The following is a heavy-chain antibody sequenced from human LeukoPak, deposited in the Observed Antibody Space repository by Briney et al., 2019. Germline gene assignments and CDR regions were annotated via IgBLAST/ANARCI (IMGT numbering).Heavy chain of an antibody. CDR2: IRHDGSET. CDR3: ARDETYDYESNGYLDF. CDR1: GFTFSGFW. V-gene: IGHV3-7*01. J-gene: IGHJ4*02. D-gene: IGHD3-22*01. Sequence: GGSLRLSCAVSGFTFSGFWMSWSRQAPGKGLEWVANIRHDGSETYYVDSLRGRFTISRDNAKNLVYLQMSSLRAEDTAIYYCARDETYDYESNGYLDFWGQGPVVTVSS.